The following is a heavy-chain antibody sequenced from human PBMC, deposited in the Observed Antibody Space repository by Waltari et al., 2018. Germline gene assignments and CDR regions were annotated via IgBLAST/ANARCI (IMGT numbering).Heavy chain of an antibody. CDR2: IRPMAENT. V-gene: IGHV1-46*01. Sequence: QVRLLQSGAEVKKPGASVKLSCQTSGYTFTSYYIHWGRQAPGQGLEWMGLIRPMAENTYAQKRQDRVAMTRDTSTSTVYMELSSLRSEDTAVYYCAREYPGTCYFDYWGQGTPVTVSS. CDR3: AREYPGTCYFDY. CDR1: GYTFTSYY. J-gene: IGHJ4*03.